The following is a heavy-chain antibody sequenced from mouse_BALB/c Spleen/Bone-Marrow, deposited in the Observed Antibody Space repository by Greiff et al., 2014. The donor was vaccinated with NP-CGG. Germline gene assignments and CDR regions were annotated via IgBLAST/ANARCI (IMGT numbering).Heavy chain of an antibody. J-gene: IGHJ3*01. CDR3: ARWGITADFTY. CDR1: GYSFTGYY. V-gene: IGHV1-31*01. CDR2: INPYNGAT. Sequence: EVQVVESGPELVKPGASVKISCKASGYSFTGYYVHWVKQSHVKSLEWIGRINPYNGATNYNQNFTDKASLTVDESSSTAYMEFHSLTSEDSAVYYCARWGITADFTYWGQGTLVTVST. D-gene: IGHD1-2*01.